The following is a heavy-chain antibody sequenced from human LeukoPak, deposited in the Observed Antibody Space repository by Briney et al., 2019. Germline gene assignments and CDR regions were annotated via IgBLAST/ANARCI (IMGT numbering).Heavy chain of an antibody. CDR3: ARTSMVVSYYYYMDV. CDR2: IYSGGST. D-gene: IGHD4-23*01. V-gene: IGHV3-53*01. CDR1: GFTFSSYA. Sequence: GGSLRLSCAASGFTFSSYAMSWVRQAPGKGLEWVSVIYSGGSTYYADSVKGRFTISRDNSKNTLYLQMNSLRAEDTAVYYCARTSMVVSYYYYMDVWGKGTTVTVSS. J-gene: IGHJ6*03.